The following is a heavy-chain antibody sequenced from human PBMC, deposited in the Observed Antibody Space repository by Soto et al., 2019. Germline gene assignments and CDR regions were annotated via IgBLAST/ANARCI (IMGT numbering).Heavy chain of an antibody. CDR3: AKNPGYYDDSTGHQSDY. CDR1: EFTFSNYA. V-gene: IGHV3-23*01. D-gene: IGHD3-22*01. J-gene: IGHJ4*02. Sequence: GGSRRLSCAASEFTFSNYAMSWVRQAPGKGLEWVSAISYGGGTTYYADSVKGRFTISRDNSKNTLYLQMNSLRAEDTAVYYCAKNPGYYDDSTGHQSDYWGQGT. CDR2: ISYGGGTT.